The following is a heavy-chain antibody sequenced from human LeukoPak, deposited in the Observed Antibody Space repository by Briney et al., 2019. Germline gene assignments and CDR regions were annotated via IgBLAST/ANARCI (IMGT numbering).Heavy chain of an antibody. V-gene: IGHV1-3*01. J-gene: IGHJ3*02. CDR1: GYTFTSYA. D-gene: IGHD3-22*01. CDR2: INAGNGNT. Sequence: ASVKVSCTASGYTFTSYAMHWVRQAPGQRLEWMGWINAGNGNTKYSQKFQGRVTMTRDTSTSTVYMELSSLRSEDTAVYYCARMYYYDSSGHDAFDIWGQGTMVTVSS. CDR3: ARMYYYDSSGHDAFDI.